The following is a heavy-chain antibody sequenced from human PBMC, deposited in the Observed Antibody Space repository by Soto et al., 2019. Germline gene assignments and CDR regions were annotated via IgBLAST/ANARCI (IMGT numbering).Heavy chain of an antibody. CDR2: IWYDGSNK. D-gene: IGHD3-3*01. J-gene: IGHJ6*02. CDR1: GFTFSSYG. CDR3: ARGEYVRFLEWVYYYYYGMDV. V-gene: IGHV3-33*01. Sequence: PGGSLRLSCAASGFTFSSYGMHWVRQAPGKGLEWVAVIWYDGSNKYYADSVKGRFTISRDNSKNTLYLQMNSLRAEDTAVYYCARGEYVRFLEWVYYYYYGMDVWGQGTTVTVSS.